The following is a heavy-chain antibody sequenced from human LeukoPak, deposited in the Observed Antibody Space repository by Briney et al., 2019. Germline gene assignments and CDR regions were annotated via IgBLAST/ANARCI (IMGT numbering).Heavy chain of an antibody. J-gene: IGHJ6*02. Sequence: GGSLRLSCAASGFTFSSYWMNWARQAPGKGLEWVASINHNGNVNYYVDSVKGRFTISRDNAKNSLYLQMSNMRAEDTAVYFCARGGGLDVWGQGATVTVSS. CDR1: GFTFSSYW. CDR2: INHNGNVN. D-gene: IGHD3-16*01. V-gene: IGHV3-7*03. CDR3: ARGGGLDV.